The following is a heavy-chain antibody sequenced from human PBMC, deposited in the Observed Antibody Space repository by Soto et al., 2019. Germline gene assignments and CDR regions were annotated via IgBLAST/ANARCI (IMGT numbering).Heavy chain of an antibody. V-gene: IGHV1-2*02. Sequence: QVQLVQSGAEVKKPGASVKVSCKASGYTFTGYYMHWVRQAPGQGLEWMGWINPNSGGTHYAQKFQVRVTMTRDTSISTAYMELSRLRSDDTAVYYCARTVAVRIAARPGVYGMDVWGQGTTVTVSS. CDR3: ARTVAVRIAARPGVYGMDV. CDR2: INPNSGGT. D-gene: IGHD6-6*01. CDR1: GYTFTGYY. J-gene: IGHJ6*02.